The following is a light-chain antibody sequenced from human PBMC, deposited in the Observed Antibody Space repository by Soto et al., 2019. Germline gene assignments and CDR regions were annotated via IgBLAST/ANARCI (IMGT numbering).Light chain of an antibody. Sequence: EIVLTQSPGTLSVSPGERATLSCRASQTISSSYLAWYRQKPGQAPSLLIYGTSSRATGIPDRFSGSGSGTDFTLTIRRLEPEDSAIYYCQQYGSWTFGQGTKVEIK. V-gene: IGKV3-20*01. J-gene: IGKJ1*01. CDR2: GTS. CDR1: QTISSSY. CDR3: QQYGSWT.